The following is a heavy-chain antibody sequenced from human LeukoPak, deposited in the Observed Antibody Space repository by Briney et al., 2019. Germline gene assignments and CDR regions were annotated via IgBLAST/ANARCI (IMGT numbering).Heavy chain of an antibody. CDR1: GYTFTIYD. D-gene: IGHD3-10*01. CDR2: MNPNSGDT. CDR3: AREVRGGSGLDYYYYMDV. J-gene: IGHJ6*03. V-gene: IGHV1-8*03. Sequence: ASVKVSCKASGYTFTIYDINWVRQATGQGLEWMGWMNPNSGDTGYAQKFQGRVTITWNTSISTAYMELSSLRSEDTAVYYCAREVRGGSGLDYYYYMDVWGKGTTVTVSS.